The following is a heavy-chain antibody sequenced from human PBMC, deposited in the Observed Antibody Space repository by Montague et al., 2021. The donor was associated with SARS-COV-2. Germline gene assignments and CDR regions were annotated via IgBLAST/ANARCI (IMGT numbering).Heavy chain of an antibody. Sequence: SETLSLTCAVYLHCGCRGTHARIGSAHLSTTVPSLTRIPSSAWSTYYNPSLKSRVTISIDTSKNQFSLKLSSVTAADTAVYYCARDDIVLQGVTKGMDVWGQGTTVTVSS. V-gene: IGHV4-39*07. D-gene: IGHD3-10*01. CDR1: LHCGCRGTHA. CDR3: ARDDIVLQGVTKGMDV. CDR2: PSSAWST. J-gene: IGHJ6*02.